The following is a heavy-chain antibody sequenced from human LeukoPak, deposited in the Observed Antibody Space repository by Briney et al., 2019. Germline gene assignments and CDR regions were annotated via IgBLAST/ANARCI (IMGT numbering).Heavy chain of an antibody. CDR1: AASITSSY. CDR3: ARRDCSSTSCYGP. CDR2: IHYSEST. V-gene: IGHV4-59*12. J-gene: IGHJ5*02. D-gene: IGHD2-2*01. Sequence: SETLSLTCTVSAASITSSYWSWIRQPPGKGLEWIGYIHYSESTNYNPSLKSRVTISVDTSKNQFSLKLSSVTAADTAVYYCARRDCSSTSCYGPWGQGTLVTVSS.